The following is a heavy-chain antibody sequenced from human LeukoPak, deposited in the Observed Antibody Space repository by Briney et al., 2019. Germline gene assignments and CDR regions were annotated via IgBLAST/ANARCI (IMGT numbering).Heavy chain of an antibody. V-gene: IGHV3-53*01. Sequence: GGSLRLSCAASNFIVSNNCMSWVRQAPGKGLEWVSVVYTGGSTYYADSVKGRFTVSKDTSDNTLYLQMTSLRVDDTAVYYCVKASPGGGPFEYWGPGALVTVSS. CDR2: VYTGGST. CDR1: NFIVSNNC. J-gene: IGHJ4*02. CDR3: VKASPGGGPFEY.